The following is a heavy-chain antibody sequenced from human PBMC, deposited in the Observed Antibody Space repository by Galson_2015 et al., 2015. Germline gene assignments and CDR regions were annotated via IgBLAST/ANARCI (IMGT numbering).Heavy chain of an antibody. V-gene: IGHV4-34*01. J-gene: IGHJ3*02. Sequence: ETLSLTCAVYGGSFSGYYWSWIRQPPGKGLEWIGEINHSGSTNYNPSLKSRVTISVDTSKNQFSLKLSSVTAADTAVYYCARTSPPHVVVTAPVGAFDIWGQGTMVTVSS. CDR2: INHSGST. D-gene: IGHD2-21*02. CDR3: ARTSPPHVVVTAPVGAFDI. CDR1: GGSFSGYY.